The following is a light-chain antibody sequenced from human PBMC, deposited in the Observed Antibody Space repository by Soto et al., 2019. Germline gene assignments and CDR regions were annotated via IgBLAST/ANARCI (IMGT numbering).Light chain of an antibody. V-gene: IGLV2-8*01. CDR1: SSNVGGYNY. Sequence: QSVLTQPPSASGSPGQSVTISCTGTSSNVGGYNYVSWYQQHPGKAPKLMISEVSKRPSGVPDRFSGSKSGNTASLTVSGLQAEDEADYCCTSYAGTTYVFGTGTKVTVL. CDR2: EVS. J-gene: IGLJ1*01. CDR3: TSYAGTTYV.